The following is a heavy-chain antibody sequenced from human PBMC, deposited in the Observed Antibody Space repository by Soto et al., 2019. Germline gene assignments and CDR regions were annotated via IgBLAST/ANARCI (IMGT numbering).Heavy chain of an antibody. CDR3: ARDRAYGAFDI. V-gene: IGHV3-7*04. D-gene: IGHD2-8*01. Sequence: EVQLVESGGDLVQPGGSLRLSCAASGFTFSTSWLNWVRQAPGNGLEWVASINGDGSEKSYVDSVRGRFTISRDNAKNSLYLQMSSLRADDTAVYYCARDRAYGAFDIWGQGTMVTVSS. J-gene: IGHJ3*02. CDR1: GFTFSTSW. CDR2: INGDGSEK.